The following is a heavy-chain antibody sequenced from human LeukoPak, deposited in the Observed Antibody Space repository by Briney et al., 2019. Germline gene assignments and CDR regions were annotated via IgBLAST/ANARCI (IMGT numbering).Heavy chain of an antibody. V-gene: IGHV4-34*01. D-gene: IGHD6-19*01. Sequence: SETLSLTCAVYGGSFSVYYWSWIRQPPGKGLEWIGEINHSGSTNYNPSLKSRVTISVDTSKNQFSLKLSSVTAADTAVYYCARGRYSSGWYAGHDAFDIWGQGTMVTVSS. J-gene: IGHJ3*02. CDR2: INHSGST. CDR1: GGSFSVYY. CDR3: ARGRYSSGWYAGHDAFDI.